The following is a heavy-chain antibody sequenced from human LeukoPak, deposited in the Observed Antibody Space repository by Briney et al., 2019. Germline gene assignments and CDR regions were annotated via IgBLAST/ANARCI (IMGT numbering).Heavy chain of an antibody. J-gene: IGHJ4*02. CDR1: GGSFSGYY. CDR3: AREYYDVLTGDTKGIDF. CDR2: INHSGST. D-gene: IGHD3-9*01. V-gene: IGHV4-34*01. Sequence: SETLSLTCAVYGGSFSGYYWSWIRQPPGKGLEWIGEINHSGSTNYNPSLKSRVTISVDTSKNQFSLKLNSVTAADTAVYYCAREYYDVLTGDTKGIDFWGQGTLVTVSS.